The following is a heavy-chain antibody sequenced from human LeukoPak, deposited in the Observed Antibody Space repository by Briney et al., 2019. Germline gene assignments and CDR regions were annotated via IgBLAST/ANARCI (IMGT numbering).Heavy chain of an antibody. D-gene: IGHD6-13*01. J-gene: IGHJ4*02. CDR3: ARSWFSTGPADY. CDR2: INHGGST. CDR1: GGSFSGHY. Sequence: SETLSLTCAVSGGSFSGHYWNWIRQPPGKGLEWIGEINHGGSTNYNPSLKSRVTISVDTSKNQFSLKLTSVTAADTAVYYCARSWFSTGPADYWGQGTLVTVSS. V-gene: IGHV4-34*01.